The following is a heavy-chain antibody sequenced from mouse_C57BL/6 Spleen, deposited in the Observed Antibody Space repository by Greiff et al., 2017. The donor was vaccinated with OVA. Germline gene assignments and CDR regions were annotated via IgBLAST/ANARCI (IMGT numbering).Heavy chain of an antibody. CDR2: ISYDGSN. D-gene: IGHD1-2*01. CDR1: GYSITSGYY. V-gene: IGHV3-6*01. CDR3: AVITTAYFDY. J-gene: IGHJ2*01. Sequence: EVQLQESGPGLVKPSQSLSLTCSVTGYSITSGYYWNWIRQFPGNKLEWMGYISYDGSNNYNPSLKNRISITRDTSKNQFFLKLNSVTTEDTATYYCAVITTAYFDYWGQGTTLTVSS.